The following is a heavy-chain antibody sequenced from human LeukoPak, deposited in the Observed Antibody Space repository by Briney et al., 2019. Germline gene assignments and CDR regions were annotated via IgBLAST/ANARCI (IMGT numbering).Heavy chain of an antibody. V-gene: IGHV3-48*03. CDR2: ISSSGSTI. J-gene: IGHJ4*02. Sequence: GGSLRLSCAASGFTFSSYEVNWVRQAPGKGLEWVSYISSSGSTIYYADSVKGRFTISRDNAENSLYLQMNSLRAEDTAVYYCARRSYGSGGMIDYWGQGTLVTVSS. CDR1: GFTFSSYE. CDR3: ARRSYGSGGMIDY. D-gene: IGHD6-19*01.